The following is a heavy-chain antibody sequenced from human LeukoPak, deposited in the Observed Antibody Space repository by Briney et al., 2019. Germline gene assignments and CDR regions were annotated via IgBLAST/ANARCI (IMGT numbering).Heavy chain of an antibody. CDR2: IIPIFGTA. D-gene: IGHD3-10*01. CDR1: GGTFSSYA. Sequence: SVKVSCKASGGTFSSYAISWVRQAPGQGLEWMGGIIPIFGTANYAQKFQGRVTITTDESTSTAYMELSSLRSEDTAVYYCARAELSPYHYGSGSSSVYYHYYMDVWGKGTTVTVSS. CDR3: ARAELSPYHYGSGSSSVYYHYYMDV. J-gene: IGHJ6*03. V-gene: IGHV1-69*05.